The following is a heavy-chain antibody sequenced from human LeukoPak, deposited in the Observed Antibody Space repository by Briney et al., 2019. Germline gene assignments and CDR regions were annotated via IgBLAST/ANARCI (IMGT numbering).Heavy chain of an antibody. CDR1: GYTFTGYY. V-gene: IGHV1-2*02. CDR2: INPNRGGT. CDR3: ARDSGYCTNGVCPNWFDP. Sequence: ASVKVSCKASGYTFTGYYMHWVRQAPGQGLEWMGWINPNRGGTNYAQKFQGRVTMTRDTSISTAYMELSRLRSDDTAVYYCARDSGYCTNGVCPNWFDPWGQGTLVTVSS. J-gene: IGHJ5*02. D-gene: IGHD2-8*01.